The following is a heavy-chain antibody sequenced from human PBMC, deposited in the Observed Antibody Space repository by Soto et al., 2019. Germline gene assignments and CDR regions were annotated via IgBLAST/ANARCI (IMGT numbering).Heavy chain of an antibody. CDR3: SGEVASGY. D-gene: IGHD2-21*01. CDR1: GFTFSSYG. V-gene: IGHV3-30*03. J-gene: IGHJ4*02. CDR2: ISYDGSVQ. Sequence: QVQLVESGGDVVQPGRSLRLSCAASGFTFSSYGMHWVRQAPGKGLEWVAVISYDGSVQYYADSVKGRFTISRDNSKNTLCLQMNNLRAEDTAVYYCSGEVASGYWGQGTLVTVSS.